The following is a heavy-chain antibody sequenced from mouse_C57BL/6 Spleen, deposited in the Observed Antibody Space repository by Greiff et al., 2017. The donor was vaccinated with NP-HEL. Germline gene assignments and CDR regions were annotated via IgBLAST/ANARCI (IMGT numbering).Heavy chain of an antibody. Sequence: VQLQQPGAELVKPGASVKLSCKASGYTFTSYWMQWVKQRPGQGLEWIGEIDPSDSYTNYNQKFKGKATLTVDTSSSTAYMQLSSLTSEDSAVYYCARKGTYGSSYWYFDVWGTGTTVTVSS. CDR2: IDPSDSYT. D-gene: IGHD1-1*01. J-gene: IGHJ1*03. CDR1: GYTFTSYW. CDR3: ARKGTYGSSYWYFDV. V-gene: IGHV1-50*01.